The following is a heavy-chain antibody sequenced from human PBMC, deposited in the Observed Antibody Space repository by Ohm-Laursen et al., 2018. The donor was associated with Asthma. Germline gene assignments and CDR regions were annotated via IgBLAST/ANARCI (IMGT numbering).Heavy chain of an antibody. V-gene: IGHV3-23*01. D-gene: IGHD4-17*01. CDR1: GFTFSSYA. J-gene: IGHJ6*02. Sequence: SLRLSCAASGFTFSSYAMSWVRQAPGKGLEWVSGVSGSGGSTYYADSVKGRFTISRDNSKNTLYLQMNSLRAEDTAVYYCARDGDYGDDVYYYGMDVWGQGTTVTVSS. CDR3: ARDGDYGDDVYYYGMDV. CDR2: VSGSGGST.